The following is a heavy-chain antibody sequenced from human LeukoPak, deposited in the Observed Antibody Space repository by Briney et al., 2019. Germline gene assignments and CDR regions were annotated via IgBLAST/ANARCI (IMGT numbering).Heavy chain of an antibody. CDR2: ISAYNGNT. CDR3: ARDWGYYDSSGYSLFDY. CDR1: GYTFTSYG. Sequence: GASVKVSCKASGYTFTSYGISWVRQAPGQGLEWTGWISAYNGNTNYAQKLQGRVTMTTDTSTSTAYMELRSLRSDDTAVYYCARDWGYYDSSGYSLFDYWGQGTLVTVSS. V-gene: IGHV1-18*01. J-gene: IGHJ4*02. D-gene: IGHD3-22*01.